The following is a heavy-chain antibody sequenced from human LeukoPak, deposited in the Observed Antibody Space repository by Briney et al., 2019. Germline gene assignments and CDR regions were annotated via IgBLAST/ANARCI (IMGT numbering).Heavy chain of an antibody. CDR1: GGSFSGYY. CDR3: ARDSPRGWSMDV. CDR2: IKLDGSEQ. V-gene: IGHV3-7*01. Sequence: ETLSLTCAVYGGSFSGYYWSWIRQPPGKGLEWVASIKLDGSEQYYLGSVKGRFTISRDNARNSLYLQMNSLRAEDTAMYYCARDSPRGWSMDVWGKGTTVTVSS. J-gene: IGHJ6*03. D-gene: IGHD3-10*01.